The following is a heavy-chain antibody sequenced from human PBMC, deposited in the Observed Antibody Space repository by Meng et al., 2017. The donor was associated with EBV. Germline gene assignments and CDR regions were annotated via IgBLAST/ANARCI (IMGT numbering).Heavy chain of an antibody. Sequence: QVELARSGAEVNKPGAPVKVSCKASGYTFTSYGISWVRQAPGQGLEWMGWISAYNGNTNYAQKLQGRVTMTTDTSTSTAYMELRSLRSDDTAVYYCARDGRLYDTPSPFDYWGQGTLVTVSS. CDR1: GYTFTSYG. V-gene: IGHV1-18*01. J-gene: IGHJ4*02. D-gene: IGHD3-22*01. CDR2: ISAYNGNT. CDR3: ARDGRLYDTPSPFDY.